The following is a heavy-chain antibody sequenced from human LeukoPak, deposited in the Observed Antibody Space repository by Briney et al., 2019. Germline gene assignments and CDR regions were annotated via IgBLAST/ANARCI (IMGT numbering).Heavy chain of an antibody. J-gene: IGHJ6*03. D-gene: IGHD5-18*01. CDR1: GGSISNYY. Sequence: SETLSLTCTVSGGSISNYYWSWIRQPPGKGLEWIAYIYYSGSTNYNPSLKSRVTISVDTSKNQFSLKLNSVTAADTAVYYCARDRYIFAGPDAYYYMDVWGKGTTVTISS. V-gene: IGHV4-59*01. CDR3: ARDRYIFAGPDAYYYMDV. CDR2: IYYSGST.